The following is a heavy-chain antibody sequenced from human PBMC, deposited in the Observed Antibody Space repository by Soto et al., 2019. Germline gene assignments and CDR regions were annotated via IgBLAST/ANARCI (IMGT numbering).Heavy chain of an antibody. CDR1: GFTFSNYA. J-gene: IGHJ6*03. V-gene: IGHV3-23*01. D-gene: IGHD5-12*01. CDR2: ISGSGGST. Sequence: GGSLRLSCAASGFTFSNYAMTWVRQAPGKGLEWVSAISGSGGSTYYADSVKGRFTISRDNSKNILHLQMSSLRVEDTAVYYRAKMGYSNSIYYYYYMDVWGKGSTVTVSS. CDR3: AKMGYSNSIYYYYYMDV.